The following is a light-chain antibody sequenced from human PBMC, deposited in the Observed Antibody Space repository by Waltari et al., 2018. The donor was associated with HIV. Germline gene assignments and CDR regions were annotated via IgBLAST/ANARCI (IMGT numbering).Light chain of an antibody. J-gene: IGKJ1*01. CDR1: QSVSSSY. CDR2: GPS. V-gene: IGKV3-20*01. CDR3: QQYYSTPQT. Sequence: EIVLTQSPGTLSLSPGDTATLSCKASQSVSSSYIVWYQQKPGQAPRLLIYGPSSRATDIPDRFSGSGSGTDFTLTISSLQAEDVALYYCQQYYSTPQTFGQGTRVEIK.